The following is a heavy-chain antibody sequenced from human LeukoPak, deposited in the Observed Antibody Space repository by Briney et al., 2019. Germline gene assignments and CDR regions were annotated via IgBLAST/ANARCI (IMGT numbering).Heavy chain of an antibody. D-gene: IGHD5-12*01. CDR1: GFTFSAYY. CDR2: ISSSGSTI. Sequence: GRSMRLASAPSGFTFSAYYMSWIRQAPGKGLEWVSYISSSGSTIYYADSVKGRFTISRDNAKNSLYLQMNSLRAEDTAVYYCAKGGGYEAQYYYYYLDVWGKGTTVTISS. J-gene: IGHJ6*03. CDR3: AKGGGYEAQYYYYYLDV. V-gene: IGHV3-11*04.